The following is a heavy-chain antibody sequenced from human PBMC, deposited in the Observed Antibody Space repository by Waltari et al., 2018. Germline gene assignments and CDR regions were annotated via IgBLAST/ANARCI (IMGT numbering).Heavy chain of an antibody. CDR1: GGSISTYY. CDR3: AREYSSFDY. Sequence: QVQLQESGPGLVKPSETLSITCTVYGGSISTYYWSWIRLPPGKGLEWIGYIHYSGSTSYNPSLKSRVTISVDTSKNQLSLKVSSVTAADTAVYYCAREYSSFDYWGQGTLVTVSS. CDR2: IHYSGST. V-gene: IGHV4-59*01. D-gene: IGHD6-13*01. J-gene: IGHJ4*02.